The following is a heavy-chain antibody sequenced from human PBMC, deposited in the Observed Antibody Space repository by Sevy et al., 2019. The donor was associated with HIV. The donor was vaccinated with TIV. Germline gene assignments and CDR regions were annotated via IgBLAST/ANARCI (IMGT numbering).Heavy chain of an antibody. CDR2: IKSKTDGGTT. CDR3: TRSGSRRSFPPDY. J-gene: IGHJ4*02. D-gene: IGHD3-3*01. CDR1: GFTFSNAW. Sequence: GGSLRLSCAASGFTFSNAWMSWVRQAPGKGLEWVGRIKSKTDGGTTDYAAPVKGRFTISRDDSKNTLYLRMNSLKTEDTAVYYCTRSGSRRSFPPDYWGQGTLVTVSS. V-gene: IGHV3-15*01.